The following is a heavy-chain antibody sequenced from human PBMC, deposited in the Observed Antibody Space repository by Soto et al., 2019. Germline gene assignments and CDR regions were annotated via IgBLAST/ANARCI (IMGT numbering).Heavy chain of an antibody. CDR1: GYTLTELS. J-gene: IGHJ6*02. CDR3: ATDGGYSGYDYKLYYYYYGMDV. Sequence: GASVKVSCKVSGYTLTELSMHWVRQAPGKGLEWMGGFDPEDGETIYAQKFQGRVTMTEDASTDTAYMELSSLRSEDTAVYYCATDGGYSGYDYKLYYYYYGMDVWGQGTTVTVSS. V-gene: IGHV1-24*01. CDR2: FDPEDGET. D-gene: IGHD5-12*01.